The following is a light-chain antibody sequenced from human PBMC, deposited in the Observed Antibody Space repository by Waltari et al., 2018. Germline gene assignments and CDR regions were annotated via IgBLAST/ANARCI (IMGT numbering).Light chain of an antibody. V-gene: IGLV2-8*01. Sequence: QSALTQPPSASGSPGQSVTISCTGSSSDVGASKYVSWYQQHPGKAPKLMIYEVSKRPSGVPDRFSGSKSGNTASLTVSGLQADDEADYYCSSFAGSNRFGVFGGGTKLTVL. J-gene: IGLJ3*02. CDR1: SSDVGASKY. CDR2: EVS. CDR3: SSFAGSNRFGV.